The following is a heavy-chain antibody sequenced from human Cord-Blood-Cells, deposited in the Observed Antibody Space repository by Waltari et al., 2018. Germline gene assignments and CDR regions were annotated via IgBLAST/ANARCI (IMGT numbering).Heavy chain of an antibody. CDR1: GFTFGDYA. CDR2: IRSKAYGGTT. V-gene: IGHV3-49*05. Sequence: EVQLVESGGGLVKPGRSLRLSCTASGFTFGDYAMSWFRQAPGKGLEWVGFIRSKAYGGTTEYAASVKGRFTISRDDSKSIAYLQMNSLKTEDTAVYYCTRADGMIKFGGVIVADYWGQGTLVTVSS. J-gene: IGHJ4*02. D-gene: IGHD3-16*02. CDR3: TRADGMIKFGGVIVADY.